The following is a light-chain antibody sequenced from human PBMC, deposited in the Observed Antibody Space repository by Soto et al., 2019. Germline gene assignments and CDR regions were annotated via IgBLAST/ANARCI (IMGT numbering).Light chain of an antibody. CDR2: VVS. CDR1: SSDVGGCNC. V-gene: IGLV2-14*03. CDR3: SSYTSTNTSVV. Sequence: QSALTQPASVSGSPGQSITISCTGTSSDVGGCNCVSWYQQHPGKAPKLMIYVVSNRPSGVSDRFSGTKSGNMASLTISGLQAEDEADFYCSSYTSTNTSVVFGGGTKLTVL. J-gene: IGLJ2*01.